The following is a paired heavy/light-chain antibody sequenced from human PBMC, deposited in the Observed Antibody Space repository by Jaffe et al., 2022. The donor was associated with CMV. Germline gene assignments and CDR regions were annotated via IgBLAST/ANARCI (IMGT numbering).Heavy chain of an antibody. D-gene: IGHD5-12*01. J-gene: IGHJ6*02. V-gene: IGHV4-31*03. CDR1: GGSISSGGYY. CDR2: IYYSGST. CDR3: ARDVRGGYGGTPYYYGMDV. Sequence: QVQLQESGPGLVKPSQTLSLTCTVSGGSISSGGYYWSWIRQHPGKGLEWIGYIYYSGSTYYNPSLKSRVTISVDTSKNQFSLKLSSVTAADTAVYYCARDVRGGYGGTPYYYGMDVWGQGTTVTVSS.
Light chain of an antibody. CDR1: QGISSY. CDR2: AAS. CDR3: QQLNSYSLT. V-gene: IGKV1-9*01. J-gene: IGKJ4*01. Sequence: IQLTQSPSSLSASVGDRVTITCRASQGISSYLAWYQQKPGKAPKLLIYAASTLQSGVPSRFSGSGSGTDFTLTISSLQPEDFATYYCQQLNSYSLTFGGGTKVEIK.